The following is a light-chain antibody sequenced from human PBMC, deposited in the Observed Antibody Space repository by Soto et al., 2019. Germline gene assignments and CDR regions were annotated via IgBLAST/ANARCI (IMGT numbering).Light chain of an antibody. CDR3: SSYTTSRSGV. Sequence: QSALTQPASVSGSPGQSITISCTGTSNDVGGYNYVTWYQQHPGKAPKLIIYDVGNRPSGVFNRFSGSRSGNTASLTISGLQAEDEADYYCSSYTTSRSGVFGTGTKVTVL. CDR1: SNDVGGYNY. CDR2: DVG. J-gene: IGLJ1*01. V-gene: IGLV2-14*01.